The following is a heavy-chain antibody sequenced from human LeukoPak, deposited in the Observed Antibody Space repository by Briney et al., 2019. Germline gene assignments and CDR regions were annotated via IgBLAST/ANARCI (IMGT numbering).Heavy chain of an antibody. CDR1: GYSSTRYW. D-gene: IGHD4-23*01. CDR3: AIDYGGPEHFDL. V-gene: IGHV5-10-1*01. J-gene: IGHJ2*01. Sequence: GQWLKFSCKVSGYSSTRYWIGWGGQMTGKGLEWMGWLVPSDSYTNYSTSFKGHVTISADKSITTANLKWSGLKASDTAIYYSAIDYGGPEHFDLWGRGTLVTVSA. CDR2: LVPSDSYT.